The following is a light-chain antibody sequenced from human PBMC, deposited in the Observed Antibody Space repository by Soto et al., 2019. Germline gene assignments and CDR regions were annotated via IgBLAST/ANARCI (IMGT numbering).Light chain of an antibody. CDR3: QQYGDSPIT. Sequence: EIVLTQSPGTLSLSPGERATLSCRASQSVSSSYLAWYQQKPGQPPRLLIYDASSRATGIPDRFSGSGSGTDFTLTISRLEPEDFAVYYCQQYGDSPITFGQGTRLEI. CDR2: DAS. CDR1: QSVSSSY. V-gene: IGKV3-20*01. J-gene: IGKJ5*01.